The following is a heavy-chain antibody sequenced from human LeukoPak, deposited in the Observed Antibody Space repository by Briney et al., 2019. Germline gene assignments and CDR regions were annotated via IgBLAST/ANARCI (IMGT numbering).Heavy chain of an antibody. CDR1: GYTFTSYG. CDR2: ISAYNGNT. CDR3: ARDRGYSTSWSFDY. Sequence: ASVKVSCKASGYTFTSYGISWVRQAPGQGLEWMGWISAYNGNTNYAQKLQGRVTMTTDTSTSTAYMELRSLISDGTAVYYCARDRGYSTSWSFDYWGQGTLVTVSS. V-gene: IGHV1-18*01. J-gene: IGHJ4*02. D-gene: IGHD6-13*01.